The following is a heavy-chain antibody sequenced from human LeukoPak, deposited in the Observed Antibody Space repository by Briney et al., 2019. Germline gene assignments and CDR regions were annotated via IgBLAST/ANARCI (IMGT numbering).Heavy chain of an antibody. J-gene: IGHJ4*02. Sequence: GGSLRXSCAASGFIFANSGMSWVRQAPGKGLEWLTFITDTEGNKHYADSVKGRFTISRDNSKKKLFLQMNNVRPEDTALYYCTKPRASVVAYWGQGTRVIVSS. CDR2: ITDTEGNK. V-gene: IGHV3-30*02. CDR3: TKPRASVVAY. CDR1: GFIFANSG.